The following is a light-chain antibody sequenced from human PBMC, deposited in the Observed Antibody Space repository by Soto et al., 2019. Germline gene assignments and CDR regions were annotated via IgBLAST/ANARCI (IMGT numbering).Light chain of an antibody. Sequence: IQLTQSPSFLSGSVGDRVTITCRASQGISSYLAWYQQKPGKAPKLLIYAASTLQSGVPSRFSGSGSGTEFTLTISSLQPEDFATYYCQQLNSYLVTFGQGTRLEIK. CDR2: AAS. CDR3: QQLNSYLVT. J-gene: IGKJ5*01. V-gene: IGKV1-9*01. CDR1: QGISSY.